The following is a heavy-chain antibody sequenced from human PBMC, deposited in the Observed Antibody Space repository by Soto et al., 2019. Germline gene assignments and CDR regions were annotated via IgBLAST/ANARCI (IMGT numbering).Heavy chain of an antibody. J-gene: IGHJ2*01. Sequence: EVQVVESGGGLVQPGGSLRLSCAASGFTVSSNYMSWVRQAPGKGLEWVSVIYSGDSTYYADSVKGRFTISRDNSKNTLYLKMNSMRAEDTAVYYCARDMSSSSSYGYFDLWGRGTLVTVSS. V-gene: IGHV3-66*01. CDR3: ARDMSSSSSYGYFDL. CDR1: GFTVSSNY. D-gene: IGHD6-13*01. CDR2: IYSGDST.